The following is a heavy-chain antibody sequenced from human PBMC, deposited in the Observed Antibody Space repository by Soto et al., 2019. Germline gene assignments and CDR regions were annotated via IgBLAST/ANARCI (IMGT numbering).Heavy chain of an antibody. CDR2: ICGAAVTT. CDR1: GFTFRSFA. Sequence: EVQLLESGGGLVQPGGSLRLSCAASGFTFRSFAMSWVRQAPGEGMEWVSTICGAAVTTYYAGSVKGRFTNARDNSKNTLYLQMNSLRAKDTAVYYCAKGHRQWVVQYFDLWGRGTLVTVSS. V-gene: IGHV3-23*01. J-gene: IGHJ2*01. D-gene: IGHD6-19*01. CDR3: AKGHRQWVVQYFDL.